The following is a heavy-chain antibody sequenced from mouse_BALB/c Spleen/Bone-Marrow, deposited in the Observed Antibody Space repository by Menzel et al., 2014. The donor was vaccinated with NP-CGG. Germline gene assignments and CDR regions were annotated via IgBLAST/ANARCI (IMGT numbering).Heavy chain of an antibody. CDR3: ARLNYYGNLFV. D-gene: IGHD1-1*01. CDR2: INPDSSTI. V-gene: IGHV4-1*02. J-gene: IGHJ1*01. Sequence: EVLVVESGGGLVQPGGSLKLSCAASGFDFSRYWMSWVRQAPGKGLEWIGEINPDSSTINYTPSLKDKFIISRDNAKNTLYLQMSKVRSEDTALYYCARLNYYGNLFVWGAGTTVTVSS. CDR1: GFDFSRYW.